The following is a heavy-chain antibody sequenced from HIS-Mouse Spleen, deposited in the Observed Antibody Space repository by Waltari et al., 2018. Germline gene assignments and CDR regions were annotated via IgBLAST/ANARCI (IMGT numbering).Heavy chain of an antibody. Sequence: QVQLVESGGGVVQPGRSLRLSCEAPGFTFSGSGMHWVRQAPGKGLEWVAVISYDGSNKYYADSVKGRFTISRDNSKNTLYLQMNSLRAEDTAVYYCAKDKHHAFDYWGQGTLVTVSS. J-gene: IGHJ4*02. CDR3: AKDKHHAFDY. CDR1: GFTFSGSG. CDR2: ISYDGSNK. V-gene: IGHV3-30*18.